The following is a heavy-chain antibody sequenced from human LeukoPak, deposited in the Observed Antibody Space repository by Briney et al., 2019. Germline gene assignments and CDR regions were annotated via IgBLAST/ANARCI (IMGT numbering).Heavy chain of an antibody. D-gene: IGHD2-2*01. CDR3: ARGDIVVVPAAGPKYYFDY. J-gene: IGHJ4*02. V-gene: IGHV3-20*04. Sequence: GGSLRLSCAASGFTFDDYGMSWVRQAPGKGLEWVSGINWSGGSTGYADSVKGRFTISGDNAKNALYLQMNSLRAEDTALYYCARGDIVVVPAAGPKYYFDYWGQGTLVTVSS. CDR2: INWSGGST. CDR1: GFTFDDYG.